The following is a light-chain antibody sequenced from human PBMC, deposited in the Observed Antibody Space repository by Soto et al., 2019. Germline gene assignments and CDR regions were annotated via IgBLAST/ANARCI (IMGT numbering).Light chain of an antibody. V-gene: IGLV2-11*01. CDR2: DVS. CDR1: SSDVGGYNF. CDR3: CSYAGSPFF. Sequence: QSALTQPRSVSGSPGQSVTISCTGTSSDVGGYNFVSWYQQHPGKAPKLMIYDVSQRPSGVPDRFSGSKSGNTASLTISGLQDEEEADYYCCSYAGSPFFFGGGTKLTVL. J-gene: IGLJ2*01.